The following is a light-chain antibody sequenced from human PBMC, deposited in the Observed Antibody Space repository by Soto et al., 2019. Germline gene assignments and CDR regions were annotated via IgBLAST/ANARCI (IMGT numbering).Light chain of an antibody. CDR1: SSNIGSNY. CDR2: TTN. V-gene: IGLV1-47*01. CDR3: SGWDDSLSGWV. Sequence: QPVLTQPPSASGTPGQRVTISCSGSSSNIGSNYVYWYQQLPGTAPKLLIYTTNQRPSGVPDRFSGSKSGTSASLAISGLRSEDEADYYCSGWDDSLSGWVFGGGTKLTVL. J-gene: IGLJ3*02.